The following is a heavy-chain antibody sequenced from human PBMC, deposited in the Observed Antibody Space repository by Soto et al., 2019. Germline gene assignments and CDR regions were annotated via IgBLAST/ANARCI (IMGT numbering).Heavy chain of an antibody. V-gene: IGHV1-18*01. J-gene: IGHJ5*02. D-gene: IGHD2-15*01. CDR2: ISAYNGNT. CDR3: ARNGLGCSGGSCYHSTIWFDP. Sequence: ASVKVSCKASGYTFTSYGISWVRQAPGQGLEWMGWISAYNGNTNYAQKLQGRVTMTTDTSTSTAYMELRSLRSEDTAVYYCARNGLGCSGGSCYHSTIWFDPWGQGTLVTVSS. CDR1: GYTFTSYG.